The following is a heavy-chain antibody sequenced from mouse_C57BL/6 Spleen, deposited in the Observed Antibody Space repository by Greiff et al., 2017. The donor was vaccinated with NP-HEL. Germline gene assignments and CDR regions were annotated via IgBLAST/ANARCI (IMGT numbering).Heavy chain of an antibody. CDR1: GFSLTSYG. Sequence: QVQLQQSGPGLVQPSQSLSITCTVSGFSLTSYGVHWVRQSPGKGLEWLGVIWSGGSTDYNAAFISRLSISKDNSKSQVFFKMNSLQADDTAIYYCARNYQILYYGNYVEGFDYWGQGTTLTVSS. CDR2: IWSGGST. D-gene: IGHD2-1*01. V-gene: IGHV2-2*01. CDR3: ARNYQILYYGNYVEGFDY. J-gene: IGHJ2*01.